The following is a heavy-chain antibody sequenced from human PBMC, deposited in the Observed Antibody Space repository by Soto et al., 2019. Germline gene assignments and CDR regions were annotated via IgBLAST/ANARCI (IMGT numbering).Heavy chain of an antibody. CDR1: GGSISSYY. CDR3: ARVAAGASFDY. D-gene: IGHD6-13*01. CDR2: IYYSGST. J-gene: IGHJ4*02. Sequence: SETLSLTCTVSGGSISSYYWSWIRQPPGKGLEWIGYIYYSGSTNYNPSLKSRVTISVDTSKNQFSLKLSSVTAADTAVYYCARVAAGASFDYWGQGTLVTVSS. V-gene: IGHV4-59*01.